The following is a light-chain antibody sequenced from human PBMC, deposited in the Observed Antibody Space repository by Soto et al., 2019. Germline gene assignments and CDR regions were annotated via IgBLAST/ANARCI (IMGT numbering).Light chain of an antibody. CDR1: QSVSSNY. V-gene: IGKV3-20*01. J-gene: IGKJ5*01. CDR2: GAS. Sequence: EIVLTQSPGTLSLSPGERATLSCRASQSVSSNYLAWYQQKPGQAPRLLIYGASSMATGIPDRFSGSGSGTDFTLTISRLDPEDFAVYYCQQYGGSITFGQGTRLEIE. CDR3: QQYGGSIT.